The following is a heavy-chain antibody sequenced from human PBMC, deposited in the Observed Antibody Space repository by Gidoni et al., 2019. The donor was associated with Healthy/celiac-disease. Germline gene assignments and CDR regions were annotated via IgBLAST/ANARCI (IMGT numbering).Heavy chain of an antibody. D-gene: IGHD3-22*01. CDR3: ARDYYDSSGYYYEGSDY. CDR1: GFTFSSYG. V-gene: IGHV3-33*01. Sequence: QVQLVESGGGVVQPGRSLRLSCAASGFTFSSYGMHWVRQAPGKGLEWVAVIWYDGSNKYYADSVKGRFTISRDNSKNTLYLQMNSLRAEDTAVYYCARDYYDSSGYYYEGSDYWGQGTLVTVSS. J-gene: IGHJ4*02. CDR2: IWYDGSNK.